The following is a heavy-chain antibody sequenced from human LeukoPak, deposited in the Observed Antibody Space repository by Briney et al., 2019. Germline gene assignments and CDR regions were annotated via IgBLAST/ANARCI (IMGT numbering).Heavy chain of an antibody. CDR2: ISAYNGNT. V-gene: IGHV1-18*01. D-gene: IGHD6-13*01. J-gene: IGHJ4*02. Sequence: ASVKVSCKASGYTFINYGISWVRQAPGQGLEWMGWISAYNGNTNYAQKLQGRVTMTTDTSTSTAYMELRSLTSDDTAVYHCARVMGYTSSWYPSDYWGQGTLVTVS. CDR1: GYTFINYG. CDR3: ARVMGYTSSWYPSDY.